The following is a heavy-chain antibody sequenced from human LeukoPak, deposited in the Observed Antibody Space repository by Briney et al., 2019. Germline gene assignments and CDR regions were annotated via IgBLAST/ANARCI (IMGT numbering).Heavy chain of an antibody. CDR1: GYTFTSYG. CDR2: ISAYNGNT. D-gene: IGHD1-26*01. V-gene: IGHV1-18*01. CDR3: ARGGVEGIVGATTYGY. Sequence: GASVKVSCKASGYTFTSYGINWVRQAPGQGLEWMGWISAYNGNTNYAHKLQGRVTMTTDTSTSTAYMELRNLRSDDTAVYYCARGGVEGIVGATTYGYWGQGTLVTVSS. J-gene: IGHJ4*02.